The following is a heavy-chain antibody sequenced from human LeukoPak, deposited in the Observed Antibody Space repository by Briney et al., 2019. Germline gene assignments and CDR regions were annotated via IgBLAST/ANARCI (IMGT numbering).Heavy chain of an antibody. D-gene: IGHD1-26*01. CDR3: ARYIEGAAVDY. J-gene: IGHJ4*02. CDR2: IYVDGRT. V-gene: IGHV3-66*01. Sequence: GGSLRLSCAASGFTFSSYSMNWVRQAPGEGLEWISVIYVDGRTYYADSVKGRFTVSRDNYKNTLYLQMDRLRAEDTAVYFCARYIEGAAVDYWGQGTLVTVSS. CDR1: GFTFSSYS.